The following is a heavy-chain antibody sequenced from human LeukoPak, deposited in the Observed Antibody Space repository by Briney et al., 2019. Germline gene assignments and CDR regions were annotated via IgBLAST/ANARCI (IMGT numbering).Heavy chain of an antibody. CDR3: ASSITMVRGALDY. CDR1: GGSISSYY. CDR2: IYYSGST. J-gene: IGHJ4*02. V-gene: IGHV4-59*08. Sequence: SETLSLTCTVSGGSISSYYWSWIRQPPGKGLEWIGYIYYSGSTNYNPSLKSRVTISVDTSKNQFSLKLSSVTAADTAVYYCASSITMVRGALDYWGQGTLVTVSS. D-gene: IGHD3-10*01.